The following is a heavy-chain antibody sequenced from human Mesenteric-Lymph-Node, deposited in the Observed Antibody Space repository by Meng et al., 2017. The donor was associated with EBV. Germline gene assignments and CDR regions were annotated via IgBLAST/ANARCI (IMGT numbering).Heavy chain of an antibody. J-gene: IGHJ5*02. CDR3: ARDYYDSSPYTPP. CDR2: INTHSGDA. CDR1: GYTFTSYT. V-gene: IGHV7-4-1*02. D-gene: IGHD3-22*01. Sequence: QVQLVQSGSELKKPGXSVKLSCKASGYTFTSYTMHWVRLAPGQGLEWMGRINTHSGDATYAQGFTGRFVFSLDTSVSTAYLHISGLTAEDTAVYYCARDYYDSSPYTPPWGQGTLGTVAS.